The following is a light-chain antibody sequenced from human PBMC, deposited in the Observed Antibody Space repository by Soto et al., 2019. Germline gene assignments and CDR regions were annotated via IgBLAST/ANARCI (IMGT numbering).Light chain of an antibody. CDR2: EDN. CDR1: SGSIASNY. Sequence: NFMLTQPHSVSESPGKTVTISCTRSSGSIASNYVQWYQQRPGSSPTTVIYEDNQRPSGVPDRFSGSIDSSSNSASLTISGSKTEDEADYYCQSYDSSSWVFGGGTKLTVL. V-gene: IGLV6-57*01. CDR3: QSYDSSSWV. J-gene: IGLJ3*02.